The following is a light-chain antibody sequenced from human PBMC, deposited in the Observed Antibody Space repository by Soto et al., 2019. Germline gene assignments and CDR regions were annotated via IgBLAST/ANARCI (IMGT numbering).Light chain of an antibody. CDR1: QSLSSNC. CDR3: QQYATSPLT. V-gene: IGKV3-20*01. J-gene: IGKJ4*01. CDR2: GAS. Sequence: DIVLTQSPGPLSLSPGDRAALSCRASQSLSSNCLAWYQQKPGQAPRLLISGASSRATGIPDRFSGSGSGTDFTLTITRVEPEDFAVYYCQQYATSPLTFGGGTKVEIK.